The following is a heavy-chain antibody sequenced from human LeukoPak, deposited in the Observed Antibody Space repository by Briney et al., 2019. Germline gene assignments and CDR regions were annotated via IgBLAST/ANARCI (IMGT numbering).Heavy chain of an antibody. CDR3: ARGQEYYYDSSGYPAY. CDR2: INHSGST. V-gene: IGHV4-39*07. D-gene: IGHD3-22*01. J-gene: IGHJ4*02. Sequence: SETLSPTCSVSXGSINSSIYYWSWIRQPPGKGLEWIGEINHSGSTNYNPSLKSRVTISVDTSKNQFSLKLSSVTAADTAVYYCARGQEYYYDSSGYPAYWGQGTLVTVSS. CDR1: XGSINSSIYY.